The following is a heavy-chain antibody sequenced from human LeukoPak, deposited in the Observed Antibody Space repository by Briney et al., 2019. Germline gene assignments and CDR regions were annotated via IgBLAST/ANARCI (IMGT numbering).Heavy chain of an antibody. CDR2: INNEGTTI. V-gene: IGHV3-74*01. Sequence: PGGSLRLSCEASGLTFSNSWMHWVRQAPGKGLGWVSRINNEGTTISYADSVKGRFTISRDNAKNTLYLQMNSLRAEDTAVYYCARVSGLGMNEYYQHWGQGTLVTVSS. D-gene: IGHD3-10*01. CDR1: GLTFSNSW. CDR3: ARVSGLGMNEYYQH. J-gene: IGHJ1*01.